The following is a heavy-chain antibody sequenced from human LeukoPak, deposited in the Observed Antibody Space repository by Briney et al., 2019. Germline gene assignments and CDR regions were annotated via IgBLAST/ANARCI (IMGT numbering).Heavy chain of an antibody. CDR2: IKQDGSGI. D-gene: IGHD3-22*01. V-gene: IGHV3-7*01. Sequence: GGSLRLSCAASGFTFSRYWMTWVRQAPGKGLEWVANIKQDGSGIYYVDSVKGRFTISRDNAKNSLYLQMNSLRVEDTAIYYCARAYDYDSSGYYYMKYWGQGTLVTVSS. CDR1: GFTFSRYW. CDR3: ARAYDYDSSGYYYMKY. J-gene: IGHJ4*02.